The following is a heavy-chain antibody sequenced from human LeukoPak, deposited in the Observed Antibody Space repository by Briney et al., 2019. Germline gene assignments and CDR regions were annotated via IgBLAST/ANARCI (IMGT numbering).Heavy chain of an antibody. CDR1: GFTFSSYG. Sequence: GGSLRLSCAASGFTFSSYGVHWVRQAPGKGLEWVAVISYDGSNKYYADSVKGRFTISRDNSKNTLYLQMNSLRAEDTAVYYCAKDGGRYYYDSSGYYGFDYWGQGTLVTVSS. CDR2: ISYDGSNK. D-gene: IGHD3-22*01. CDR3: AKDGGRYYYDSSGYYGFDY. V-gene: IGHV3-30*18. J-gene: IGHJ4*02.